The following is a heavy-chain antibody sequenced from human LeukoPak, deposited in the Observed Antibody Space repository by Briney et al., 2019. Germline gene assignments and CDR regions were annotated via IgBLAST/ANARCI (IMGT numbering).Heavy chain of an antibody. Sequence: GASVKVSCKASGYTFTSYDINWVRQATGQGLEWMGWMNPNSGNTGYAQKFQGRVTMTRNTSISTAYMELSSLRSEDTAVYCCARGVTGRWEPPLNYWGQGTLVTVSS. CDR2: MNPNSGNT. CDR3: ARGVTGRWEPPLNY. CDR1: GYTFTSYD. V-gene: IGHV1-8*01. D-gene: IGHD3-10*01. J-gene: IGHJ4*02.